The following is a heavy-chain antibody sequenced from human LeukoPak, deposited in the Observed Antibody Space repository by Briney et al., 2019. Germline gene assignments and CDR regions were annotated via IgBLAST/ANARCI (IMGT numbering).Heavy chain of an antibody. CDR2: IYTSGST. Sequence: SETLSLTCTVSGGSISSGSYYWSWIRQPAGKGLEWIGRIYTSGSTNYNPSLKSRVTISVDTSKNQFSLKLSFVTAADTAVYYCARDRRTGTTFSFDYWGQGTLVTVSS. V-gene: IGHV4-61*02. CDR1: GGSISSGSYY. D-gene: IGHD1-7*01. J-gene: IGHJ4*02. CDR3: ARDRRTGTTFSFDY.